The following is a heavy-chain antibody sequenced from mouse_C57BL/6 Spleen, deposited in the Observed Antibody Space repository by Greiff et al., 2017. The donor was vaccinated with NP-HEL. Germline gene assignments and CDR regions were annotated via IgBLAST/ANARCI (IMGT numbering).Heavy chain of an antibody. V-gene: IGHV1-81*01. J-gene: IGHJ2*01. CDR2: IYPRSGNT. CDR3: ARSGYGYDVSYYFDY. Sequence: VQLQQSGAELARPGASVKLSCKASGYTFTSYGISWVKQRTGQGLEWIGEIYPRSGNTYYNEKFKGKATLTADKSSSTAYMELRSLTSEDSAVYFCARSGYGYDVSYYFDYWGQGTTLTVSS. CDR1: GYTFTSYG. D-gene: IGHD2-2*01.